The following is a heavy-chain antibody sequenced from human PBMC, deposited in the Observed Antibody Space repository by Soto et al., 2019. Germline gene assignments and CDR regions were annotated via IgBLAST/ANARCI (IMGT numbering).Heavy chain of an antibody. D-gene: IGHD1-26*01. Sequence: QVQLVQSGAEVKKPGASVEVSCKLSGYPLRELSLHWVRQAPGKGLEWMASFDPEDGETIYAQKFQGRVTMTEDTSTNTAYMSLSSLISEDTAVYYCATGPGGEWELPGDWGQGTLVTVSS. V-gene: IGHV1-24*01. CDR3: ATGPGGEWELPGD. CDR2: FDPEDGET. CDR1: GYPLRELS. J-gene: IGHJ4*02.